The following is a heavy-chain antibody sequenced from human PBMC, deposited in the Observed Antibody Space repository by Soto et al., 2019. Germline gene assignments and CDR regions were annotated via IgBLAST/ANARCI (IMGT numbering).Heavy chain of an antibody. V-gene: IGHV4-4*07. CDR3: ARAPLRTAIPKDAFDI. Sequence: SETLSLTCSVSGGSFSNSYWTWIRQPAGKRLEWIGRIYTSGSTTYNPSLKSRVTLSLDTSKSQFSLRLTSVTAADTAVYYCARAPLRTAIPKDAFDIWAQGTMVTVSS. D-gene: IGHD2-21*02. CDR2: IYTSGST. J-gene: IGHJ3*02. CDR1: GGSFSNSY.